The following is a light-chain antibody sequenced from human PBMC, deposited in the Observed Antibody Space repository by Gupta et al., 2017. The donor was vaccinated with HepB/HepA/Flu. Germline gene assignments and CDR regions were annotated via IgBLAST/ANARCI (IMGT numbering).Light chain of an antibody. V-gene: IGKV1-39*01. Sequence: DIQMTQSPSSLSASVGDRVTITCRASQSISSYLNWYQQKPGKAPKLLIYAASNLQSGVPSRFSGSGSGTDFTLTISRLQPEDFATYYCQQSDSTLYTFGQGTKLEIK. J-gene: IGKJ2*01. CDR1: QSISSY. CDR2: AAS. CDR3: QQSDSTLYT.